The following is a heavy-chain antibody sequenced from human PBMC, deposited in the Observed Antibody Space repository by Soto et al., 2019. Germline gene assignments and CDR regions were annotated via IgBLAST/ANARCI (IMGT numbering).Heavy chain of an antibody. CDR1: GGTFSSFP. Sequence: QVQLVQSGAEVKKPGSSVKVSCKASGGTFSSFPISWVRQAPGQGLEWMGGIIPMFGTANYAQTFQGRVTITADDSMSTAYMEMSSLRSEDTAVYYCARGGGDGYNNMGHAFTIWGQGTMVTVSS. CDR3: ARGGGDGYNNMGHAFTI. D-gene: IGHD4-4*01. V-gene: IGHV1-69*01. CDR2: IIPMFGTA. J-gene: IGHJ3*02.